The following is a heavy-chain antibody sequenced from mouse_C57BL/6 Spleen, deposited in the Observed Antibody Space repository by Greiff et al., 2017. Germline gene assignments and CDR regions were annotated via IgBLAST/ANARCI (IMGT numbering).Heavy chain of an antibody. V-gene: IGHV1-69*01. CDR2: IDPSDSYT. J-gene: IGHJ4*01. CDR3: ARSEGYDGYYEDAMDY. D-gene: IGHD2-3*01. CDR1: GYTFTSYW. Sequence: QVQLQQPGAELVMPGASVKLSCKASGYTFTSYWMHWVKQRPGQGLEWIGEIDPSDSYTNYNQKFKGKSTLTVDKSSSTAYMQLSSLTSEDSAVYYCARSEGYDGYYEDAMDYWGQGTSVTVSS.